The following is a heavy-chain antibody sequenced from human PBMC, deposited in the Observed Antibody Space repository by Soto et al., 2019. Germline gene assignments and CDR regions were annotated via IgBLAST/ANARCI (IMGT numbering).Heavy chain of an antibody. CDR1: GGSISSYY. CDR3: ARGNCSSPNCYSFSGYYGMDV. J-gene: IGHJ6*02. V-gene: IGHV4-4*07. D-gene: IGHD2-2*01. Sequence: PSETLSLTCTVPGGSISSYYWSWIRQPAGKGLEWIGRIYTSGSTNYNPSLKSRVTMSLDTSKNQFSLKLTSVTAADTASYYCARGNCSSPNCYSFSGYYGMDVWGQGTTVTVSS. CDR2: IYTSGST.